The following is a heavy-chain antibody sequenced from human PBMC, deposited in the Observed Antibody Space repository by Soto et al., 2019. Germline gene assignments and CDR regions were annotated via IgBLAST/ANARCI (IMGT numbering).Heavy chain of an antibody. V-gene: IGHV3-30*18. Sequence: PGGSLRLSCAASGFTFSSYGMHWVRQAPGKGLEWVAVISYDGSNKYYADSVKGRFTISRDNSKNTLYLQMNSLRAEDTAVYYCAKDHARAPPIDYWGQGTLVTVSS. CDR3: AKDHARAPPIDY. CDR1: GFTFSSYG. J-gene: IGHJ4*02. CDR2: ISYDGSNK.